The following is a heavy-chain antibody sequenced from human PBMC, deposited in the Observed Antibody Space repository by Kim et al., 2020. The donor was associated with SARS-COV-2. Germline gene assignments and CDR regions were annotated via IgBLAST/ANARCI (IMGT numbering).Heavy chain of an antibody. D-gene: IGHD2-15*01. CDR1: GFTFSSYS. J-gene: IGHJ5*02. Sequence: GGSLRLSCAASGFTFSSYSMNWVRQAPGKGLEWVSYISSSSSTIYYADSVKGRFTISRDNAKNSLYLQMNSLRDEDTAVYYCAPGVYRGGWFDPWGQGTLVTDSS. CDR2: ISSSSSTI. CDR3: APGVYRGGWFDP. V-gene: IGHV3-48*02.